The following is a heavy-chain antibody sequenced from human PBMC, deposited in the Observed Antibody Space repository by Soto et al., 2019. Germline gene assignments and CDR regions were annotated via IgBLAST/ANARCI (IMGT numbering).Heavy chain of an antibody. V-gene: IGHV3-23*01. CDR3: AKMPVLMVYADFDY. J-gene: IGHJ4*02. D-gene: IGHD2-8*01. Sequence: GGSLRLSCAASGFTFSSYAMSWVRQAPGKGLEWASAISGSGGSTYYADSVKGRFTISRDNSKNTLYLQMNSLRAEDTAVYYCAKMPVLMVYADFDYWGQGTLVTVSS. CDR1: GFTFSSYA. CDR2: ISGSGGST.